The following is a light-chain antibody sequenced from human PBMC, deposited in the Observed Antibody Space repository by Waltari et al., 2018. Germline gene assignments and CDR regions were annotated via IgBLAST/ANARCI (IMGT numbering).Light chain of an antibody. J-gene: IGKJ4*01. V-gene: IGKV2-28*01. CDR2: LGS. CDR1: QSLLHSNGYYY. Sequence: DIVMTQSPLSLPVTPGEPASISCRSSQSLLHSNGYYYLHWYLQKPGQSPQLLSHLGSNRASGVPDRFSGSGSGTDFTLKISRVEAEDVGVYYCMQALQTPLTFSGGTKVEIK. CDR3: MQALQTPLT.